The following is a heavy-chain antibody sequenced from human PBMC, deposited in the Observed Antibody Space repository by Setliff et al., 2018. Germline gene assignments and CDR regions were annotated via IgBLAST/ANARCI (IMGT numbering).Heavy chain of an antibody. J-gene: IGHJ4*02. Sequence: PSETLSLTCNVSGVSISSYYWSWIRQPPGKGLESIGYIQKSGSTNYNPSLMSRVSISVDTSKNQFSLKVNSVSVADTAVYFCRFWDGYYDHFGYYHYYFDFWGQGTLVTVSS. CDR3: RFWDGYYDHFGYYHYYFDF. CDR1: GVSISSYY. CDR2: IQKSGST. D-gene: IGHD3-22*01. V-gene: IGHV4-59*12.